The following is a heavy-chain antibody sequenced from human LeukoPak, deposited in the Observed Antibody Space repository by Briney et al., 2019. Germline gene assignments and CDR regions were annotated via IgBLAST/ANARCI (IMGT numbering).Heavy chain of an antibody. CDR1: GLTFTSHG. Sequence: PGGSLRLSCTTSGLTFTSHGFHWLRQVVGKRLEWVAFVRNDASDTYHANSVKGRFSVSRGDSKNTLYLQMNSLRPEDTAIYYCARDRGKDYFDSWGQGTQVTVSS. J-gene: IGHJ4*02. V-gene: IGHV3-30*02. D-gene: IGHD4-23*01. CDR3: ARDRGKDYFDS. CDR2: VRNDASDT.